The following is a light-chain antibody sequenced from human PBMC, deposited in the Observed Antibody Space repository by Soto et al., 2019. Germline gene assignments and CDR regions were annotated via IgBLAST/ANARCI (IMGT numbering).Light chain of an antibody. CDR2: GAS. V-gene: IGKV1-33*01. J-gene: IGKJ4*01. CDR3: QQYDSLAQCT. Sequence: DIQMTQSPSSLSASVGDRVTITCQASQDINNYLNWYQQKPGKAPKLLIYGASNLETGVPSRFSVSGYGTHVTFTITSLQPEDFAPYYCQQYDSLAQCTFGGGTKVEIE. CDR1: QDINNY.